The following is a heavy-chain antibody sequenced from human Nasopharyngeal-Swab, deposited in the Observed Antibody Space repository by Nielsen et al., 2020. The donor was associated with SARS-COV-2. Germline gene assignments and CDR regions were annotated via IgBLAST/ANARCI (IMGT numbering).Heavy chain of an antibody. Sequence: SETLSLTCTVSGGSISSGSYYWSWIRQPAGKGLEWIGRIYTSGSTNYNPSLKSRVTISVDTSKNQFSLKLSSVTAADTAVYYCARDLAYCSSTSCHISGGYYYYYMDVWGKGTTVTVSS. CDR3: ARDLAYCSSTSCHISGGYYYYYMDV. CDR1: GGSISSGSYY. J-gene: IGHJ6*03. D-gene: IGHD2-2*01. V-gene: IGHV4-61*02. CDR2: IYTSGST.